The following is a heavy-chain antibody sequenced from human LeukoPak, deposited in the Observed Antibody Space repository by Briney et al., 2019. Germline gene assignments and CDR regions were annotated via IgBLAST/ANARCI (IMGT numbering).Heavy chain of an antibody. J-gene: IGHJ6*03. Sequence: PSETLSLTCSVSGGSVSSYYWTWFRQPPWKGLEWIGFIHYSGRTDYNPSLKSRVTMSVDTSKNQFSLKLSSVTAADTAVYYCARGYDGDVFYYYYYMDVWGKGTTVTVSS. V-gene: IGHV4-59*02. CDR1: GGSVSSYY. D-gene: IGHD4-17*01. CDR3: ARGYDGDVFYYYYYMDV. CDR2: IHYSGRT.